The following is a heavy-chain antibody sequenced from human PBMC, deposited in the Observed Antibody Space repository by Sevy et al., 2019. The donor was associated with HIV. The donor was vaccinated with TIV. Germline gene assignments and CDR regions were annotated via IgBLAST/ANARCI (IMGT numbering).Heavy chain of an antibody. Sequence: GGSLRLSCAASGFTFSSYWMSWVRQAPGKGLEWVANIKQDGSEKYYVDSVKGRFTISRDNAKNSLYLQMNSLRAEDTAVYYCAYGDFVDAFVIWGQGTMVTVSS. CDR1: GFTFSSYW. V-gene: IGHV3-7*03. D-gene: IGHD4-17*01. CDR2: IKQDGSEK. J-gene: IGHJ3*02. CDR3: AYGDFVDAFVI.